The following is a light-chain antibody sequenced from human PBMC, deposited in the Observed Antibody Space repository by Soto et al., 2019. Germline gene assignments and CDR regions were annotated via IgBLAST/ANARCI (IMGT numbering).Light chain of an antibody. Sequence: EVVLTQSPGTLSLSPGERATLSCRASQSVSTNQLAWYQQKPGQAPRLLIYGASSRATGIADRFSGSGSGTDFTLTISRLEPEDFAVYYCQQYDSSRLTFGGGTKVDIK. V-gene: IGKV3-20*01. CDR1: QSVSTNQ. CDR2: GAS. J-gene: IGKJ4*01. CDR3: QQYDSSRLT.